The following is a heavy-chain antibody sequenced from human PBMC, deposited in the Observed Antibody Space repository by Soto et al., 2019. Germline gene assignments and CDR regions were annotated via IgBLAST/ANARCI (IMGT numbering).Heavy chain of an antibody. Sequence: SETLSLTCAVSGGSISSGGYSWSWVRQPPGKGLEWIGYIYHSGSTYYSPSLKSRVTISVDTSKNQFSLKLSSVTAADTAVYYCARRERAAGTDWWFDPWGQGTLVTVPQ. J-gene: IGHJ5*02. D-gene: IGHD6-13*01. CDR2: IYHSGST. CDR1: GGSISSGGYS. CDR3: ARRERAAGTDWWFDP. V-gene: IGHV4-30-2*01.